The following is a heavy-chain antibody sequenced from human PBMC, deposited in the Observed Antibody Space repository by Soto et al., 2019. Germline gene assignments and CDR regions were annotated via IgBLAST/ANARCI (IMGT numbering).Heavy chain of an antibody. J-gene: IGHJ4*02. CDR1: GFTFSGYS. CDR2: ISSGSKTI. V-gene: IGHV3-48*02. Sequence: GGSLRFSCAASGFTFSGYSVNWVRQAPGKGLEWVSYISSGSKTIYYAEPVKGRFTVSRDNARNSQYLQMNSLRDEDTAVYYCAREDILGARSFDYWGQGTLVTVSS. CDR3: AREDILGARSFDY. D-gene: IGHD1-26*01.